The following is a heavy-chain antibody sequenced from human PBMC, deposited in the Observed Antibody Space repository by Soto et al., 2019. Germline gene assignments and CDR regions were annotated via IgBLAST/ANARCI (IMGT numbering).Heavy chain of an antibody. CDR3: ARAHHSGSGRLFSL. V-gene: IGHV4-34*01. J-gene: IGHJ4*02. CDR1: GGSFSGFF. Sequence: QVQLQQWGAGLLKPSETLSLTCAVYGGSFSGFFWSWIRQPPGKGLEWIGEINHSGSTNYSPSLKSRVTISVDSSKNQFSLKLSSVAAADTAVYYCARAHHSGSGRLFSLWGQGTLVTVSS. CDR2: INHSGST. D-gene: IGHD3-10*01.